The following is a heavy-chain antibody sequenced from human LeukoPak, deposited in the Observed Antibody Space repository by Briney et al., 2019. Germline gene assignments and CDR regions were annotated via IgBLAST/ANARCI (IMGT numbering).Heavy chain of an antibody. CDR3: VRQVGEGLVEAFDI. J-gene: IGHJ3*02. V-gene: IGHV3-21*01. CDR2: FTSRSRNI. D-gene: IGHD2-8*02. CDR1: GFTFNSYS. Sequence: GGSLRLSCAASGFTFNSYSMTWVRQAPGKGLEWVSSFTSRSRNIYYADSVKGRFTISRDNAKNSLYLQMNNLRAEDTAVYSCVRQVGEGLVEAFDIWGQGRMVTVSS.